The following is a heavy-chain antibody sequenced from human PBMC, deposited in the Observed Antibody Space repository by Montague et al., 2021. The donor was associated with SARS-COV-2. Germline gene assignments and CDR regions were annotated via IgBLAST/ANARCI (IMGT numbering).Heavy chain of an antibody. Sequence: SETLSLTCTVSGGSISSYYWSWIRQHPGKGLEWIGYIYYSGSTNYNPSLKSRVTISVDTSKNQFSLKLSSVTAAATAVYYCARDLVAGGMDVWGQGTTVTVSS. V-gene: IGHV4-59*01. D-gene: IGHD3-9*01. CDR1: GGSISSYY. CDR2: IYYSGST. CDR3: ARDLVAGGMDV. J-gene: IGHJ6*02.